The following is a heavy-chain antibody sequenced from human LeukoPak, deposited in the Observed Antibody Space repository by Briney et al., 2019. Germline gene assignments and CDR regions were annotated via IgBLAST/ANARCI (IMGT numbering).Heavy chain of an antibody. CDR3: ARGKYNNGWYYFDY. V-gene: IGHV3-23*01. J-gene: IGHJ4*02. CDR2: ISGSGGST. Sequence: GGSLRLSCAASGFTFSSYAMSWVRQAPGKGLEWVSAISGSGGSTYYADSVKGRFTISSDNSKNTLYLQMNSLRVEDTAVYYCARGKYNNGWYYFDYWGQGAQVTVSS. CDR1: GFTFSSYA. D-gene: IGHD6-19*01.